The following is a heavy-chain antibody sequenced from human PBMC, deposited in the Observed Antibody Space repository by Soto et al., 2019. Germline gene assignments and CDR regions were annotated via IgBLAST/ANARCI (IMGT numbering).Heavy chain of an antibody. CDR1: GGTFSSYA. J-gene: IGHJ6*02. Sequence: QVQLVQSGAEVKKPGSSVKVSCKASGGTFSSYAISWVRQAPGQGLEWMGGIIPIFGTANYAQKFQGRVTITADKSTSTAYMELSSLRSEDTAVYYRARGEGYYYDSSGYPDYYYYGMDVWGQGTTVTVSS. CDR2: IIPIFGTA. D-gene: IGHD3-22*01. V-gene: IGHV1-69*06. CDR3: ARGEGYYYDSSGYPDYYYYGMDV.